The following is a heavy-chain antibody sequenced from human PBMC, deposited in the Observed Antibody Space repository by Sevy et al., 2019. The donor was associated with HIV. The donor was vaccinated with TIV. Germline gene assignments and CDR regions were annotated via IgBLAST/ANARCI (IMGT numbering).Heavy chain of an antibody. J-gene: IGHJ4*02. Sequence: GGSLRLSCAASGFAFYDYSMSWIRQAPGKGLEWVASLSFGCGKINYADSVKGRFTISMDNSKNSFYLQMDNLRVEDTALYYCAREGCTRPHDYWGQGTRVTVSS. CDR1: GFAFYDYS. CDR2: LSFGCGKI. V-gene: IGHV3-23*01. CDR3: AREGCTRPHDY. D-gene: IGHD2-8*01.